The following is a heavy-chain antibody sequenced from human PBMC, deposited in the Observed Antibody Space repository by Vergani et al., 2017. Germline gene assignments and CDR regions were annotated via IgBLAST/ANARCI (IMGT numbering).Heavy chain of an antibody. D-gene: IGHD3-3*01. J-gene: IGHJ4*02. CDR2: ISTSRSTI. V-gene: IGHV3-48*02. CDR1: GFPFSRYS. Sequence: EVQVVESGGGLVQPGGSLRLSCAASGFPFSRYSVNWVRKAPGEGLEWVSYISTSRSTIYYADSVKGRFTISRDNAKNALYLQMNRQRDADTSVYYCARGRVSLADYWGQGTLVTVSS. CDR3: ARGRVSLADY.